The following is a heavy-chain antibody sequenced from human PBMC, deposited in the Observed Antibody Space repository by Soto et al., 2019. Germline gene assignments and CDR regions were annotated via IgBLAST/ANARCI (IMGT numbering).Heavy chain of an antibody. D-gene: IGHD6-13*01. V-gene: IGHV4-38-2*01. CDR2: IHHSGSVFESGST. J-gene: IGHJ4*02. Sequence: SETLSLTCAISGSSITITYYWGWVRQPPGKGLEWIGSIHHSGSVFESGSTHYNPSFKSRVTISADTSKNQFSLKLTSVTAADTAVYFCARNSSSSYFDYWGQGTLVTVSS. CDR1: GSSITITYY. CDR3: ARNSSSSYFDY.